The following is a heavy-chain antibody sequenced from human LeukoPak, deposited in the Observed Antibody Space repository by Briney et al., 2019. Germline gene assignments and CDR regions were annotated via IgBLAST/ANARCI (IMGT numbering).Heavy chain of an antibody. CDR1: GFTFGDYA. CDR3: ASILTAPFDY. Sequence: GGSLRLSCTASGFTFGDYAMSWVRQAPGKGLEWVSVIYSGGSTYYADSVKGRFTISRDNSKNTLYLQMNSLRAEDTAVYYCASILTAPFDYWGQGTLVTVSS. CDR2: IYSGGST. J-gene: IGHJ4*02. D-gene: IGHD5-18*01. V-gene: IGHV3-66*01.